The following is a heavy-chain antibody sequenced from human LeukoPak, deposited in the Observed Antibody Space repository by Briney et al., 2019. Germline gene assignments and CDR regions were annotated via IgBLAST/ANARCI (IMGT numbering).Heavy chain of an antibody. J-gene: IGHJ2*01. CDR2: MYYSRST. CDR3: ARAGYDTSGFWYFDL. D-gene: IGHD3-22*01. CDR1: GGSISNYY. V-gene: IGHV4-59*01. Sequence: SETLSLNCSVSGGSISNYYWSWIRQPPGKGRERIGSMYYSRSTNYNTSLKSRATISEGTSKKQFSLKLSSVTAADTAVYYCARAGYDTSGFWYFDLWGRGTLVTVSS.